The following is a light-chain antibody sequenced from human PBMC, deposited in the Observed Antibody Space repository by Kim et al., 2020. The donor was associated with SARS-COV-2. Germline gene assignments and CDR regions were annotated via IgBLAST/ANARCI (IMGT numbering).Light chain of an antibody. CDR2: RNN. CDR1: NNNVGNEG. V-gene: IGLV10-54*01. J-gene: IGLJ2*01. CDR3: SAWDTSLRVWL. Sequence: QTATLTCTGNNNNVGNEGATWLQQVQGHPPKLLSYRNNNRPSGISERLSASTSGNTASLTITGLQPEDEADYYCSAWDTSLRVWLFGGGTQLTAL.